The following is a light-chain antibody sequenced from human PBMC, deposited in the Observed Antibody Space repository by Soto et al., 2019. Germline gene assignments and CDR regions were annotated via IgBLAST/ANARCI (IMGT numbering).Light chain of an antibody. Sequence: IVLTQSPATLSLSPGKRATLSCRASQNISSYLIWYQQKPGQAPRLLISDASTRATGIPARFSGSGSGTEFTLTISSLQSEDFASYFCQHTFNSPPWTFGQGTKVDIK. J-gene: IGKJ1*01. CDR3: QHTFNSPPWT. CDR1: QNISSY. V-gene: IGKV3-11*01. CDR2: DAS.